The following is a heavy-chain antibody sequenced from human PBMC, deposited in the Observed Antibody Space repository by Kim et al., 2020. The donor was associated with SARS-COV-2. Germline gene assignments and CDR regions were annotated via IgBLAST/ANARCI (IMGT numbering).Heavy chain of an antibody. J-gene: IGHJ5*02. CDR3: AREAGNWFDP. Sequence: NKYYADSVKGRFTISRDNSKNTLYLQMNSLRAEDTAVYYCAREAGNWFDPWGQGTLVTVSS. CDR2: NK. V-gene: IGHV3-30*01.